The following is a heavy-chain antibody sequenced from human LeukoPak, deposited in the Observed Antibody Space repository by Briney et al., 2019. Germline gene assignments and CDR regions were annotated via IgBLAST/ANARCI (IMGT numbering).Heavy chain of an antibody. CDR2: IYHSGST. D-gene: IGHD3-16*01. Sequence: PETLSLTCAVSGGSISSSYWWTWVRQPPGKGLEWIGEIYHSGSTNYNPSLESRVSISVDKSKNQFSLKLSSVTAADTAVYYCARGASTFPFDYWGQGTLVTVSS. CDR1: GGSISSSYW. CDR3: ARGASTFPFDY. J-gene: IGHJ4*02. V-gene: IGHV4-4*03.